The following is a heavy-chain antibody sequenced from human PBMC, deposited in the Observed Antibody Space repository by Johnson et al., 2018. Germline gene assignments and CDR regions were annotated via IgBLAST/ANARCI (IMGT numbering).Heavy chain of an antibody. CDR3: AKYVVVVPVSYGFDV. Sequence: EVQLVESGGGLVQPGGSLRLSCATSGFTFNTCAMNWVRQAPGKGLEWVSGISASGDTTWYSDSVKGRFAISRDNSKNTLSLQMNSLRADDTAIYYCAKYVVVVPVSYGFDVWGQGTTVTVSS. J-gene: IGHJ6*02. CDR2: ISASGDTT. CDR1: GFTFNTCA. V-gene: IGHV3-23*04. D-gene: IGHD2-2*01.